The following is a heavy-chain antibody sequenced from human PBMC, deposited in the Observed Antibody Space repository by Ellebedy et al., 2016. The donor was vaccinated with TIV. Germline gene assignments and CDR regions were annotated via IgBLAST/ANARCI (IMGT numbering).Heavy chain of an antibody. CDR1: GFTFSSYW. J-gene: IGHJ2*01. V-gene: IGHV3-7*03. CDR2: IKQDGSEK. D-gene: IGHD2-2*01. Sequence: GESLKISXAASGFTFSSYWMSWVRQAPGKGLEWVANIKQDGSEKYYVDSVKGRFTISRDNSKNTLYLQMNSLRAEDTAVYYCAKGAHCSSTSCYESWYFDLWGRGTLVTVSS. CDR3: AKGAHCSSTSCYESWYFDL.